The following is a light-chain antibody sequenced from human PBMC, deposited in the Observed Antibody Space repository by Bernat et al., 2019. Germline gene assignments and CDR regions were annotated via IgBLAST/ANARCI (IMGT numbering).Light chain of an antibody. CDR1: QSISSW. CDR2: QAS. J-gene: IGKJ1*01. V-gene: IGKV1-5*03. Sequence: DIQMTQSPSTLSASIGDRVTVTCRASQSISSWLAWYQQKPGKAPKLLIYQASRLESGVPSRFSGSGSGTEFTLTISSLQPDDFATYYCQKYSSLGTFGQGTKVEIK. CDR3: QKYSSLGT.